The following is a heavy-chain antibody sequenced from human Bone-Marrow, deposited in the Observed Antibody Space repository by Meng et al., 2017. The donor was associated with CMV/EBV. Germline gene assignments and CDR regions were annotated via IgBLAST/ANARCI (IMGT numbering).Heavy chain of an antibody. Sequence: ASVKVSCKASGYTFTSYYMHWVRQAPGQGLEWMGIINPSGGSTSYAQKFQGRVTMTRDTSTSTVYMELSSLRSEDTVVYYCARTHYDFWSGTNNWFDPWGQGTLVTVSS. D-gene: IGHD3-3*01. CDR2: INPSGGST. CDR1: GYTFTSYY. CDR3: ARTHYDFWSGTNNWFDP. V-gene: IGHV1-46*01. J-gene: IGHJ5*02.